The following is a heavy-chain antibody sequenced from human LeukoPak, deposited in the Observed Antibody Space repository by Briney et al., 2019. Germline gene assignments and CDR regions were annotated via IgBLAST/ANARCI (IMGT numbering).Heavy chain of an antibody. CDR2: IYSGGST. Sequence: GGSLRLSCAASGFTVSSNYMSWVRQAPRKGLEWVSVIYSGGSTYYADSVKGRFTISRDNSKNTLYLQMNSLRAEDTAVYYCASQVGDYGDYYFDYWGQGTLVTVSS. D-gene: IGHD4-17*01. V-gene: IGHV3-66*04. CDR1: GFTVSSNY. J-gene: IGHJ4*02. CDR3: ASQVGDYGDYYFDY.